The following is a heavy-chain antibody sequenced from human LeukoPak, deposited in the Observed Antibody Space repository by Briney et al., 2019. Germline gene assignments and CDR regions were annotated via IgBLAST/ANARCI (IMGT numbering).Heavy chain of an antibody. Sequence: GGSLRLSCAASGFTFDDYTMHWVRQAPGKGLEWVSLISWDGGSAYYADSVKGRFTISRDNSKNSLYLQMNSLRTEDTALYYCAKDPDGYSSSWYYMDVWGKGTTVTVSS. CDR3: AKDPDGYSSSWYYMDV. V-gene: IGHV3-43*01. J-gene: IGHJ6*03. CDR1: GFTFDDYT. D-gene: IGHD6-13*01. CDR2: ISWDGGSA.